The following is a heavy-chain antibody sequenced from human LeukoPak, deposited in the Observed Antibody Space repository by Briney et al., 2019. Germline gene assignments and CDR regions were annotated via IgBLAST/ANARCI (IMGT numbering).Heavy chain of an antibody. Sequence: GGSLRLSCAASGFIVSSKYMSWVRQAPGKGLEWVSVIYSGGSTHYADSVKGRFTISRDNSKNTLYLQMNSLRAEDTAVYYCARDLKFVATGTTGYYYYYMDVWGKGTTVTVSS. J-gene: IGHJ6*03. V-gene: IGHV3-66*01. CDR3: ARDLKFVATGTTGYYYYYMDV. CDR2: IYSGGST. CDR1: GFIVSSKY. D-gene: IGHD1-1*01.